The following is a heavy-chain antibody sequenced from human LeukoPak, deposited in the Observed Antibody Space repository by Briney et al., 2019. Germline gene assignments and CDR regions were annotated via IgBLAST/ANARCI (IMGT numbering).Heavy chain of an antibody. V-gene: IGHV3-30-3*01. CDR1: GFTFSSYA. Sequence: GGSLRLSCAASGFTFSSYAMHWVRQAPGKGLEWVAVISYDGSNKYHADSVKGRFTISRDNSKNTLYLQMNSLRAEDTAVYYCASAYDYGDYGNYFDYWGQGTLVTVSS. CDR2: ISYDGSNK. D-gene: IGHD4-17*01. J-gene: IGHJ4*02. CDR3: ASAYDYGDYGNYFDY.